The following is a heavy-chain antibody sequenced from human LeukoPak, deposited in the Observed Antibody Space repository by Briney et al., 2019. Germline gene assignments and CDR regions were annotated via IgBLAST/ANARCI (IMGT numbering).Heavy chain of an antibody. D-gene: IGHD1-26*01. CDR3: ARDKVVGPTKFDS. CDR1: GFTFDDYA. J-gene: IGHJ5*01. CDR2: ISWKSDRI. V-gene: IGHV3-9*01. Sequence: PGGSLRLSCAASGFTFDDYAMHWVRQAPGKGLEWVSGISWKSDRIGYADSVKGRFTTSRDSAKNSVYLHMNSLRAEDTAVYYCARDKVVGPTKFDSWGQGTLVTVSS.